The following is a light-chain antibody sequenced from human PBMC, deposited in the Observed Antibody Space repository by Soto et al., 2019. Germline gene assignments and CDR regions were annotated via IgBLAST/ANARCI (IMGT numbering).Light chain of an antibody. Sequence: QSALTQPASVSGSPGQSITISCTGTSSDVGGYNYVSWYQQHPGEAPKLMIYDVSNRPSGVSNRFSGSKSGNTASLTISGLQAEDEADYYCTSYTSITTPDYGFGTGTKLTVL. CDR1: SSDVGGYNY. J-gene: IGLJ1*01. CDR2: DVS. CDR3: TSYTSITTPDYG. V-gene: IGLV2-14*01.